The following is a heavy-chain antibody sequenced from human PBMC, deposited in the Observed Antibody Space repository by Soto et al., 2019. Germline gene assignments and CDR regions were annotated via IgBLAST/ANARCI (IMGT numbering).Heavy chain of an antibody. Sequence: GGSLRLSCEASGFTFKESAMNWVRQAPGKGLEWVASISDTGASTWYAESVRGRLSISRDNSKNTLYLQMNSLRGEDTAVYYCAKGRGSGWAWYSDNWGQGTLVTVSS. CDR1: GFTFKESA. CDR2: ISDTGAST. CDR3: AKGRGSGWAWYSDN. J-gene: IGHJ4*02. V-gene: IGHV3-23*01. D-gene: IGHD6-19*01.